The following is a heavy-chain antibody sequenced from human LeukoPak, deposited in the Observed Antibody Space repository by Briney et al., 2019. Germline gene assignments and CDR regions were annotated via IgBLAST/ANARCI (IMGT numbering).Heavy chain of an antibody. J-gene: IGHJ5*02. CDR3: ATSSCGGDCYGNWFDP. D-gene: IGHD2-21*02. V-gene: IGHV3-74*03. Sequence: GGSLRLSCAASGFTFSSSWMHWVRQAPGKGLVWVSRINSDGSSTLYADSVKGRFTISRGNAKNTLFLQMNSLRAEDTAVYYCATSSCGGDCYGNWFDPWGQGTRVTVSS. CDR2: INSDGSST. CDR1: GFTFSSSW.